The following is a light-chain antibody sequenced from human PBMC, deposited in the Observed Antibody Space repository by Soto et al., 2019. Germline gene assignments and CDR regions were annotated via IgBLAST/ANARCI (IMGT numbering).Light chain of an antibody. J-gene: IGKJ1*01. CDR2: LGS. CDR3: MQAIQAPRT. Sequence: DIVLTQSPLSLPVTPGVPASISCRSSQSLLHSNGNIYLDWYLQKPGQSPQLLIYLGSIRASGVPDRFSGSGSGTEFTPKITRVEAEDVGVSYCMQAIQAPRTFGLGTKVEIK. V-gene: IGKV2-28*01. CDR1: QSLLHSNGNIY.